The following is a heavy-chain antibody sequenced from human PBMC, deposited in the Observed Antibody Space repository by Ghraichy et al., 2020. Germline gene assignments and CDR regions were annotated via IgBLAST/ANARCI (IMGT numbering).Heavy chain of an antibody. V-gene: IGHV3-13*01. CDR3: ARAPPYDESFWGYSNNGLDA. CDR1: GFPFTAYD. J-gene: IGHJ6*02. D-gene: IGHD7-27*01. Sequence: GGSLRLSCAASGFPFTAYDMYWVRQPTGKGLEWVSTIGATGDTHYSDSVRGRFTVSRENVKNSLFLQMDNLKSGDSAVYYCARAPPYDESFWGYSNNGLDAWGQGTTVTVSS. CDR2: IGATGDT.